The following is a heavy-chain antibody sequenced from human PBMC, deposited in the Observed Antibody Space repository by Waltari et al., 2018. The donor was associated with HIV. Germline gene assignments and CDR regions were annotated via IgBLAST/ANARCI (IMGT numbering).Heavy chain of an antibody. CDR2: INPSGGST. Sequence: QVQLVQSGAEVKKPGASVKVSCKASGYTFTSYYMHWMRQAPGQGLEWMGIINPSGGSTSYAQKFQGRVTMTRDTSTSTVYMELSSLRSEDTAVYYCARDGMSRIAAAGKFDYWGQGTLVTVSS. V-gene: IGHV1-46*01. D-gene: IGHD6-13*01. CDR3: ARDGMSRIAAAGKFDY. CDR1: GYTFTSYY. J-gene: IGHJ4*02.